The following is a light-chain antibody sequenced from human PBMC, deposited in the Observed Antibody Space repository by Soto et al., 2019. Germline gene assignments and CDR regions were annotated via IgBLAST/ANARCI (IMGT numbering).Light chain of an antibody. J-gene: IGLJ1*01. CDR2: DDN. CDR3: SSYTTSNTRQIV. V-gene: IGLV2-14*03. Sequence: QSALTQPASVSGSPGQSITISCTGTSSDVGGYNYVSWYQHHPGKAPKLIIYDDNNRPSGVSIRFSGSKSDNTASLTISGLQPEDEADYHCSSYTTSNTRQIVFGTGTKVTVL. CDR1: SSDVGGYNY.